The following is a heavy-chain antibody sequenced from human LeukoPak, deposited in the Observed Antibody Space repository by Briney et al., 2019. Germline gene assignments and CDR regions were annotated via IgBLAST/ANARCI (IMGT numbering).Heavy chain of an antibody. CDR1: GGSISGSSYY. CDR2: IHYSESS. CDR3: ARQFDC. J-gene: IGHJ4*02. Sequence: PSETLSLTCTVSGGSISGSSYYWGWIRQPPGKGLEWIGGIHYSESSDYNPSLKSRVTISIDTSRNQFSLRLSSVTAADTAVYYCARQFDCWGQGTLVTASS. V-gene: IGHV4-39*01.